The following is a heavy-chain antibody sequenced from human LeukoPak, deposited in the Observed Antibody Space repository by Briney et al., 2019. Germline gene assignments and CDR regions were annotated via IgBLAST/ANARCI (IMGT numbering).Heavy chain of an antibody. CDR1: GFPFKGYW. Sequence: GGSLRLSCVASGFPFKGYWMTWVRQSPGKGLDWVANIKPDGSETNYLDSVKGRFTISRDNARDSLFLELNNLRVDDTAVYYCARDGGELWPLYEWGQGILVTVSS. D-gene: IGHD3-10*01. J-gene: IGHJ1*01. CDR2: IKPDGSET. V-gene: IGHV3-7*01. CDR3: ARDGGELWPLYE.